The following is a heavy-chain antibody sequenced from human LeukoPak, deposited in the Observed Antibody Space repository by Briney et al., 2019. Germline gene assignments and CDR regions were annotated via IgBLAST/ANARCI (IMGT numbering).Heavy chain of an antibody. Sequence: SETLSLTCTVSGGSISSNYWSWIRQPAGKGLEWIGRIYNSGSTNYNTNYNPSLSSRVTMSVDTSKNQFFLKLNSVTAADTAVYYCARAIWHGSGTTAFDYWGQGTLVTVSS. D-gene: IGHD3-10*01. J-gene: IGHJ4*02. CDR2: IYNSGST. CDR3: ARAIWHGSGTTAFDY. V-gene: IGHV4-4*07. CDR1: GGSISSNY.